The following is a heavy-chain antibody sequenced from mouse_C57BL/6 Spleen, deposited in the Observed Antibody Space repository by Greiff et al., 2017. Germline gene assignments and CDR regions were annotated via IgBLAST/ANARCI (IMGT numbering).Heavy chain of an antibody. D-gene: IGHD1-1*01. V-gene: IGHV1-26*01. Sequence: EVQLQQSGPELVKPGASVKISCKASGYTFTDYYMNWVKQSHGKSLEWIGDINPNNGGTSYNQKFKGKATLTVDKSSSTAYMELRSLTSEDSAVYYCAREVYYGAMDYWGQGTSVTVSS. CDR3: AREVYYGAMDY. J-gene: IGHJ4*01. CDR2: INPNNGGT. CDR1: GYTFTDYY.